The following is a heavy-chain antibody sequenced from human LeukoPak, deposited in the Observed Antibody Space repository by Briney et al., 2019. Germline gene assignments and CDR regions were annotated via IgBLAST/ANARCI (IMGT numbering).Heavy chain of an antibody. V-gene: IGHV4-38-2*02. CDR2: IYHSGST. CDR1: GYSISRGYY. D-gene: IGHD6-13*01. CDR3: ARAYSSSWPPPGVYYFHY. J-gene: IGHJ4*01. Sequence: PSETLSLTCTVSGYSISRGYYWGWIRQPPGKGLEWIGSIYHSGSTHYNPSLKSRVTMSVDTSKNQFSLKLSSVTAADTAIYYCARAYSSSWPPPGVYYFHYWXXXTLXXXSS.